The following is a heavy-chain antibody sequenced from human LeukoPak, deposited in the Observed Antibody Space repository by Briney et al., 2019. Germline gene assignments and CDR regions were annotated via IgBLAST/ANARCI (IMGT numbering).Heavy chain of an antibody. D-gene: IGHD2-2*01. V-gene: IGHV4-4*07. CDR3: ASAYCSSTSCSPGDAFDI. CDR2: IYTSAST. J-gene: IGHJ3*02. Sequence: SETLSLTCTVSGGSISSYYWSWIRQPAGKGLEWIGRIYTSASTNYNPSLKSRVTMSVDTSKNQFSLKLSSVTAADTAVYYCASAYCSSTSCSPGDAFDIWGQGTMVTVSS. CDR1: GGSISSYY.